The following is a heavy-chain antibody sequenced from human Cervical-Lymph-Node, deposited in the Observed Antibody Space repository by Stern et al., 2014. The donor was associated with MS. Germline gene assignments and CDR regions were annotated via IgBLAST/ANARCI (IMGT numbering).Heavy chain of an antibody. CDR3: ARRDYYDSSGYYYGDAFDI. Sequence: VQLVESGAEVKKPGSSVKVSCKASGGTFSSYAISWVRQAPGPGLEWMGGTIPIFGTENEAQKFQGRVTITADGSPSTAYMDVSGLRSEDTAVYYCARRDYYDSSGYYYGDAFDIWGQGTMVTVSS. D-gene: IGHD3-22*01. CDR2: TIPIFGTE. V-gene: IGHV1-69*01. J-gene: IGHJ3*02. CDR1: GGTFSSYA.